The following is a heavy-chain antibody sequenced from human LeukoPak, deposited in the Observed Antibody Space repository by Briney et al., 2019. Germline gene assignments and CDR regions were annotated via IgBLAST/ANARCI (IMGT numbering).Heavy chain of an antibody. V-gene: IGHV3-15*01. CDR2: IKSKTDGGTT. CDR3: TTAGTGSSSHLGY. Sequence: GGSLRLSCAASGFTFSNAWMSWVRQAPGKGLEWVGRIKSKTDGGTTDYAAPVKGRFTISRDDSKNALYLQMNSLKTEDTAVYYCTTAGTGSSSHLGYWGQGTLVTVSS. D-gene: IGHD6-6*01. CDR1: GFTFSNAW. J-gene: IGHJ4*02.